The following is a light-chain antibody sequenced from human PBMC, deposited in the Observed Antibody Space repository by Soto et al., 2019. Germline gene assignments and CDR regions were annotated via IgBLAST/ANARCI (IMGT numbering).Light chain of an antibody. Sequence: DIQMTQSPSSLSASVGDRVTITCRASQVISNYLAWYQQKPGKVPKLLIYAASTLQSGVPSRFSGSGSGTEFTLTINSLEPEDVATYYCQKYNGAPPWTFGQGTKVDIK. CDR2: AAS. J-gene: IGKJ1*01. CDR1: QVISNY. V-gene: IGKV1-27*01. CDR3: QKYNGAPPWT.